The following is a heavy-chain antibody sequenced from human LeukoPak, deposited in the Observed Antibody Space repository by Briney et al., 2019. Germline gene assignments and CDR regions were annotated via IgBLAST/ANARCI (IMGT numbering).Heavy chain of an antibody. D-gene: IGHD6-13*01. V-gene: IGHV3-23*01. CDR3: AKESAAAGYFDY. CDR1: GFTFSTSP. Sequence: PGGPLGLSCAAPGFTFSTSPMSGVGRPPGKGLEWVSVISKSGEFTYYADSVKGRFTISRDSSKNTLNLQMNSLRAEDTAVYYCAKESAAAGYFDYWGLGTLVTVSS. J-gene: IGHJ4*01. CDR2: ISKSGEFT.